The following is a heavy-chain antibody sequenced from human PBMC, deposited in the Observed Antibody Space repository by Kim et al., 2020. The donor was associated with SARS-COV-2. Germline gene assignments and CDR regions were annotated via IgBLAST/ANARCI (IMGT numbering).Heavy chain of an antibody. Sequence: SETLSLTCTVSGGSISSYYWSWIRQPPGKGLEWIGYIYYSGITNYNPSLKSRVTMSLDTSKNQFSLKLSSVTAADTAVYYCARSGYCSSNVSFVGWLDPWGQGTLVTVSS. V-gene: IGHV4-59*13. J-gene: IGHJ5*02. CDR1: GGSISSYY. CDR3: ARSGYCSSNVSFVGWLDP. D-gene: IGHD2-2*01. CDR2: IYYSGIT.